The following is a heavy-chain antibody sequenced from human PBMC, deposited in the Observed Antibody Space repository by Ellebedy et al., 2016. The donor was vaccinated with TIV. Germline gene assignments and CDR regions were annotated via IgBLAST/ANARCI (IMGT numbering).Heavy chain of an antibody. CDR3: ARAGGRHSTGPGFY. D-gene: IGHD1-14*01. Sequence: GESLKISCAASGFPFSGYWMSWVRQAPGKGLEWVANIKEDGSEAYYVDSVKGRFTISRDNAKNSLYLQMSNLRAEDTAVFYCARAGGRHSTGPGFYWGQGTRVTVST. J-gene: IGHJ4*02. CDR2: IKEDGSEA. V-gene: IGHV3-7*03. CDR1: GFPFSGYW.